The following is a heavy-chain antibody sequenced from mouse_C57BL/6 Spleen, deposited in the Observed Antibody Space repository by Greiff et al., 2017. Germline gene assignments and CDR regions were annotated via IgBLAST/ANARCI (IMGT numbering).Heavy chain of an antibody. J-gene: IGHJ3*01. Sequence: EVKLVESGGDLVKPGGSLKLSCAASGFTFSSYGMSWVRQTPDKRLEWVANISSGGSYTYYPDSVKGRFTISRDNAKNTLYLQMSSLKSEDTAMYYCARRDTTEFAYWGQGTLVTVSA. CDR1: GFTFSSYG. CDR2: ISSGGSYT. CDR3: ARRDTTEFAY. D-gene: IGHD1-1*01. V-gene: IGHV5-6*02.